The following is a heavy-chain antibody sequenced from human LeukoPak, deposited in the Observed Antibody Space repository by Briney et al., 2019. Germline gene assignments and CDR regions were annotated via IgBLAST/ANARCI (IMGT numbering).Heavy chain of an antibody. V-gene: IGHV3-7*01. CDR3: ARDRGGYYGDYRFDY. CDR1: GFTFSSYW. CDR2: IRQDGSEK. Sequence: GGSLRLSCAASGFTFSSYWMSWVRQAPGKGLEWVANIRQDGSEKYYVDSVKGRFTTSRDNAKNSLYLQMNSLRAEDTAVYYCARDRGGYYGDYRFDYWGQGTLVTVSS. D-gene: IGHD4-17*01. J-gene: IGHJ4*02.